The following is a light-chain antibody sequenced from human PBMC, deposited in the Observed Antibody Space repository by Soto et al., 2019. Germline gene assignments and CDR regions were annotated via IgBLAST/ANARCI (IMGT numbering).Light chain of an antibody. CDR2: GAS. CDR3: QQYNNWPWT. J-gene: IGKJ1*01. V-gene: IGKV3-15*01. CDR1: QSVSSN. Sequence: EIVMTQSPATLSVSPGERATLSCRASQSVSSNLAWYQQKPGQAPRLLIYGASTKATGIPARFSGSGSGTEFTLTISNLQSEDFAVYYFQQYNNWPWTFGQGTKVEIK.